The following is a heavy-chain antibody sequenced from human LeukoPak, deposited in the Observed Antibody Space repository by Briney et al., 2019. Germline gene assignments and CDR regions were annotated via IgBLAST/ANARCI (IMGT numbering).Heavy chain of an antibody. CDR3: AKVESEGWFDP. V-gene: IGHV3-30*02. CDR2: IRYVGINK. J-gene: IGHJ5*02. Sequence: PGGSLRLSCAASGFTFSTYGMHWVRQALGKGLEWVSFIRYVGINKYYADSVKGRFTISRDNSKNTLYLQMNSLRAEDTAVYYCAKVESEGWFDPWGQGTLVTVSS. CDR1: GFTFSTYG.